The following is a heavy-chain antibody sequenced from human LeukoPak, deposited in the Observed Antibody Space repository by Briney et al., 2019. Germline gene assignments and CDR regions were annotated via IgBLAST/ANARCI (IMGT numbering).Heavy chain of an antibody. CDR1: GFTFSGYE. CDR2: ISSSGSTI. D-gene: IGHD5-18*01. CDR3: ARVASDTAMAPSGFDP. Sequence: GGSLRLSCAASGFTFSGYEMNWVRQAPGKGLEWVSYISSSGSTIYYADSVKGRFTISRDNAKNSLYLQMNSLRAEDTAVYYCARVASDTAMAPSGFDPWGQGTLVTVSS. V-gene: IGHV3-48*03. J-gene: IGHJ5*02.